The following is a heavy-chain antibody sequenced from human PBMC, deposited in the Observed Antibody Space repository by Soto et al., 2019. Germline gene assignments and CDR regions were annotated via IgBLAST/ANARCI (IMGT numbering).Heavy chain of an antibody. CDR1: GGTFDSFG. Sequence: QVQLVQSGAEMKKPGSSVTVSCKTSGGTFDSFGISGIRQAPRQGLEWIGGIIPVFKTTDYAQKFQDRVTITADDSTNTAYMELTSLTSEDSAMYYCARATSRFTMGRGSPSGFDIWGQGTVVTVSS. CDR3: ARATSRFTMGRGSPSGFDI. CDR2: IIPVFKTT. D-gene: IGHD3-10*01. J-gene: IGHJ3*02. V-gene: IGHV1-69*01.